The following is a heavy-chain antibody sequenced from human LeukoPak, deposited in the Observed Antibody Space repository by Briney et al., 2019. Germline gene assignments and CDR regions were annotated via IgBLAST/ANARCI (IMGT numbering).Heavy chain of an antibody. D-gene: IGHD3-10*01. J-gene: IGHJ4*02. CDR1: GYNFISYY. Sequence: ASVKVSCKASGYNFISYYMHWVRQAPGQGLEWMGWINPNSGGTNYAQKFQGRVTMTRDTSISTAYMELSRLRSDDTAVYYCARDWWNYGSGSPLGYWGQGTLVTVSS. CDR3: ARDWWNYGSGSPLGY. CDR2: INPNSGGT. V-gene: IGHV1-2*02.